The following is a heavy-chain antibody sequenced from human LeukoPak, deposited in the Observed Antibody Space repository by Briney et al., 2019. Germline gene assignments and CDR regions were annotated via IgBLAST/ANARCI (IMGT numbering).Heavy chain of an antibody. V-gene: IGHV4-59*01. CDR1: GGSISSYY. D-gene: IGHD6-13*01. CDR2: IYYSGST. J-gene: IGHJ4*02. Sequence: SETLSLTCTVSGGSISSYYWSWIRQPPGKGLEWIGYIYYSGSTNYNPSLKSRVTISVDTSKNQFSLKLSSVTAADTAVYYCARDTRGIADNRSFDYWGQGTLVTVSS. CDR3: ARDTRGIADNRSFDY.